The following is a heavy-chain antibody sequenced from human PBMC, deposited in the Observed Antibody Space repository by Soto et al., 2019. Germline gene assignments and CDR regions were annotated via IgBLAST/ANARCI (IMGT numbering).Heavy chain of an antibody. V-gene: IGHV3-21*02. D-gene: IGHD6-13*01. CDR2: ISSNSAYI. CDR3: TRDASRDSSARGWLYP. Sequence: EVQLVESGGGLVKPGGSLRLSCAASGFTFRSFTMNWVRQAPGKGLEWVSTISSNSAYIYYTDALRGRFTISRDNAKNSLHLQMNSLRAEDTAVYYCTRDASRDSSARGWLYPWGPGTLVTVSS. J-gene: IGHJ5*02. CDR1: GFTFRSFT.